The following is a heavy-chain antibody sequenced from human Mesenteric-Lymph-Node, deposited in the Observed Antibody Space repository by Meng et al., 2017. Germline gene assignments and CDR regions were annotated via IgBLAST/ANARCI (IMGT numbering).Heavy chain of an antibody. D-gene: IGHD3-10*01. CDR3: ARGPVNYYGSGSIRDAFDI. Sequence: GESLKISCAASGFTFSSYGMHWVRQAPGKGLEWVAVISYDGSNKYYADSVKGRFTISRDNSKNTLYLQMNSLRAEDTAVYYCARGPVNYYGSGSIRDAFDIWGQGTMVTVSS. CDR2: ISYDGSNK. V-gene: IGHV3-30*19. CDR1: GFTFSSYG. J-gene: IGHJ3*02.